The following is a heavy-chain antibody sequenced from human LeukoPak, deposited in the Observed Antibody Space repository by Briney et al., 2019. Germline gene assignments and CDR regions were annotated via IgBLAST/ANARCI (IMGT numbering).Heavy chain of an antibody. CDR3: ARDAGLVGSAGMDV. Sequence: LSLTCTVSGGSISSSSYYWGWIRQAPGKGLEWVSYISSSGSTIYYADSVKGRFTISRDNAKNSLYLQMNSLRAEDTAVYYCARDAGLVGSAGMDVWGQGTTVTVSS. CDR1: GGSISSSSYY. CDR2: ISSSGSTI. D-gene: IGHD1-26*01. V-gene: IGHV3-11*01. J-gene: IGHJ6*02.